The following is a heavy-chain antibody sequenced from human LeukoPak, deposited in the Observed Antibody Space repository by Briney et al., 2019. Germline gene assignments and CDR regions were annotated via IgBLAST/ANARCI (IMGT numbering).Heavy chain of an antibody. CDR1: GGSISSGGYS. CDR3: AREVAAGSYRGFDY. J-gene: IGHJ4*02. V-gene: IGHV4-30-2*01. D-gene: IGHD6-19*01. Sequence: PSQTLSLTCAVSGGSISSGGYSWSWIRQPPGKGLEWMGYIYHSGSTYYSPSLKRRVTISVDRSKNQFSLKVNSVTAADTATYYCAREVAAGSYRGFDYWGQGTLVTVSS. CDR2: IYHSGST.